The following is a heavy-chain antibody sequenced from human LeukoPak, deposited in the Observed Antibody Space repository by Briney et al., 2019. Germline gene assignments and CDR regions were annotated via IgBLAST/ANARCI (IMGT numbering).Heavy chain of an antibody. V-gene: IGHV1-69*13. CDR1: GGTFSSYA. D-gene: IGHD1-1*01. CDR3: ARELERRVDAFDI. CDR2: IIPIFGTA. Sequence: SVKVFCKASGGTFSSYAISWVRQAPGQGLEWMGGIIPIFGTANYAQKFQGRVTITADESTSTAYMELSSLRSEDTAVYYCARELERRVDAFDIWGQGTMVTVSS. J-gene: IGHJ3*02.